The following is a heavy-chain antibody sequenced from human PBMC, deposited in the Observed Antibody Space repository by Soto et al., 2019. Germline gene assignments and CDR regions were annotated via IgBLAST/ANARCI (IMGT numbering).Heavy chain of an antibody. Sequence: QVQLQESGPGLVKPSQTLSLTCTVSGGSFSSGGYYWSWIRQHPGKGLEGTGYIYSSGSAYYNPSLNSRVTLSVDTSKNQFSLKLSSVTAADTAMYYCARVRVSVGISVQALFDCWGQGTLVTVSS. CDR1: GGSFSSGGYY. CDR3: ARVRVSVGISVQALFDC. D-gene: IGHD3-10*01. J-gene: IGHJ4*02. CDR2: IYSSGSA. V-gene: IGHV4-31*03.